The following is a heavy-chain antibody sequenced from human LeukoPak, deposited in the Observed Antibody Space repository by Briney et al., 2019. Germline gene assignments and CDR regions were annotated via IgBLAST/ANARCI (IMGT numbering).Heavy chain of an antibody. Sequence: GGSLRLSCAASGFTFSSYEMNWVRQAPGKGLEWVSSISSSSSYIYYADSVKGRFTISRDNAKNSLYLQMNSLRAEDTAVYYCARVEVATTYYYYYYYYMDVWGKGTTVTISS. V-gene: IGHV3-21*01. J-gene: IGHJ6*03. CDR2: ISSSSSYI. CDR1: GFTFSSYE. CDR3: ARVEVATTYYYYYYYYMDV. D-gene: IGHD5-12*01.